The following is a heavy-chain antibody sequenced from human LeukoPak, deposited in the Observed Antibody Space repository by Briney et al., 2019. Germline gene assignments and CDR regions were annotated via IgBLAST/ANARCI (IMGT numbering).Heavy chain of an antibody. J-gene: IGHJ4*02. CDR3: AREDWEERYYYGSGSYYQGFDY. CDR1: GFTFSSYS. CDR2: ISSSSSYI. D-gene: IGHD3-10*01. V-gene: IGHV3-21*01. Sequence: GGSLRLSCAASGFTFSSYSMNWVRQAPGKGLEWVSSISSSSSYIYYADSVKGRFTISRDNAKNSLYLQMNSLRAEDTAVYYCAREDWEERYYYGSGSYYQGFDYWGQGTLVTVSS.